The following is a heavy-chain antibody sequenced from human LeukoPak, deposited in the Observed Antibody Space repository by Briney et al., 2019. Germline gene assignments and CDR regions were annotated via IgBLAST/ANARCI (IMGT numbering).Heavy chain of an antibody. CDR3: AKASLQVQGYSAY. CDR1: GFTFSSYG. D-gene: IGHD1-1*01. CDR2: IWCDGSNK. Sequence: GGSLRLSCAASGFTFSSYGMHWVRQAPGKGREWGGVIWCDGSNKYYADSVKGRFTISRDNSKNTLYLQMNSLRPEHTAVYYCAKASLQVQGYSAYWGPGPLVTVSS. V-gene: IGHV3-33*06. J-gene: IGHJ4*02.